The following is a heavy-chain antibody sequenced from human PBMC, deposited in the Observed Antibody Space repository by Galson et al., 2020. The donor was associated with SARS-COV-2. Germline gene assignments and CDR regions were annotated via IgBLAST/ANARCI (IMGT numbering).Heavy chain of an antibody. Sequence: GGSLRLSCAASGFTFSSYAMSWVRQAPGKGLEWVSAISGSGGSTYYADSVKGRFTISRDNSKNTLYLQMNSLRAEDTAVYYCATPERDYYDSSGYYYVGEYFQHWGQGTLVTVSS. D-gene: IGHD3-22*01. CDR3: ATPERDYYDSSGYYYVGEYFQH. CDR1: GFTFSSYA. V-gene: IGHV3-23*01. J-gene: IGHJ1*01. CDR2: ISGSGGST.